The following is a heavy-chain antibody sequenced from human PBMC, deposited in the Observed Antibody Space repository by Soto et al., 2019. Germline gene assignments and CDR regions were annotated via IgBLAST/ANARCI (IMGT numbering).Heavy chain of an antibody. CDR3: ARDREVVTATHYYYYGMDV. CDR1: GGTISSYY. CDR2: IYTSGST. Sequence: SETLSLTCTVSGGTISSYYWSWIRQPAGKGLEWIGRIYTSGSTNYNPSLKSRVTMSVDTSKNQFSLKLSSVTAADTAVYYCARDREVVTATHYYYYGMDVWGQGTTVTVSS. V-gene: IGHV4-4*07. D-gene: IGHD2-21*02. J-gene: IGHJ6*02.